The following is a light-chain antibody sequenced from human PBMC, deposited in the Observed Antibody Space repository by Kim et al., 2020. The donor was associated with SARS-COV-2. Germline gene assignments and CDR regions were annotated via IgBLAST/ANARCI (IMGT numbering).Light chain of an antibody. J-gene: IGLJ2*01. Sequence: GQSVTLSCTGTSSDVGGYYYVSWYQHHPGKAPKLLIYEISERPSGVPDRFSGSKSGNTASLTVSGLQAEDEADYYCSSYAGSNNLIFGGGTQLTVL. V-gene: IGLV2-8*01. CDR3: SSYAGSNNLI. CDR2: EIS. CDR1: SSDVGGYYY.